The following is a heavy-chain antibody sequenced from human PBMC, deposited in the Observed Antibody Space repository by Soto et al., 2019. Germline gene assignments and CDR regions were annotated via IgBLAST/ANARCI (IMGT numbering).Heavy chain of an antibody. V-gene: IGHV3-30*03. CDR3: VFFFQAEDGIRDTVPVSAFLLNRSSDL. D-gene: IGHD2-15*01. J-gene: IGHJ2*01. Sequence: KGLEWVAVISYDGSNKYSADSVKGRFTISRDNYKNTLYLQMNSLRAEDTAVYYCVFFFQAEDGIRDTVPVSAFLLNRSSDL. CDR2: ISYDGSNK.